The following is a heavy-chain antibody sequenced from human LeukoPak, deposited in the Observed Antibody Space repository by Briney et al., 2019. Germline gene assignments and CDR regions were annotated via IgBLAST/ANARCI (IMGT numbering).Heavy chain of an antibody. CDR2: IYPGDSDS. J-gene: IGHJ4*02. CDR3: VRESGYSSGWYPY. V-gene: IGHV5-51*01. CDR1: GYTFTNYW. D-gene: IGHD6-19*01. Sequence: GESLRISCKGSGYTFTNYWIAWVRQMPGKGLEWMGMIYPGDSDSRYSPSFQGQVTFSADKSISTAYLQWSSLKASDSAVYYCVRESGYSSGWYPYWGQGTLVTVSS.